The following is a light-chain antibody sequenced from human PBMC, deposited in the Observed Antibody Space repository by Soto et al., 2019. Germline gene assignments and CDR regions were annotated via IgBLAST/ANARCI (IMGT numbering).Light chain of an antibody. CDR1: QSVSSNY. CDR2: GAS. V-gene: IGKV3-20*01. J-gene: IGKJ1*01. Sequence: EIVLTQSPGTLSLSPGERATLSCKASQSVSSNYLAWFQQKPGQAPTVLIYGASSRATGIPDRFSGSGSETDFTLTISRLEPEDFAVYYCQQYSSSPPTFGQGTKVEMK. CDR3: QQYSSSPPT.